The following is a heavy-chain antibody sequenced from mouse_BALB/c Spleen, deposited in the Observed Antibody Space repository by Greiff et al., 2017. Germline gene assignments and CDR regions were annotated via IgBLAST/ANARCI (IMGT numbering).Heavy chain of an antibody. CDR3: ARFYGSSPYAMDY. V-gene: IGHV1-26*01. D-gene: IGHD1-1*01. CDR2: INPYNGAT. CDR1: GYSFTGYY. Sequence: EVQLQQSGPELVKPGASVKISCKASGYSFTGYYMHWVKQSHVKSLEWIGRINPYNGATSYNQNFKDKASLTVDKSSSTAYMELHSLTSEDSAVYYCARFYGSSPYAMDYWGQGTSVTVSS. J-gene: IGHJ4*01.